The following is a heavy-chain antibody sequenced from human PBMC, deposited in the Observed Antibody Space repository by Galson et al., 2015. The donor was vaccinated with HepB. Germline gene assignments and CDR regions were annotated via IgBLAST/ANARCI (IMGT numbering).Heavy chain of an antibody. CDR1: GFTFSSYA. J-gene: IGHJ5*02. D-gene: IGHD6-6*01. CDR2: ISYDGSNK. CDR3: ARAPPGRLSSIAARLSDWFDP. V-gene: IGHV3-30*04. Sequence: SLRLSCAASGFTFSSYAMHWVRQAPGKGLEWVAVISYDGSNKYYADSVKGRFTISRDNSKNTLYLQMNSLRAEDTAVYYCARAPPGRLSSIAARLSDWFDPWGQGTLVTVSS.